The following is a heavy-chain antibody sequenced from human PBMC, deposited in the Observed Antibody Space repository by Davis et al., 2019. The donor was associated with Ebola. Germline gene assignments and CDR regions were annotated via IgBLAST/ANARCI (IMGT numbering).Heavy chain of an antibody. D-gene: IGHD2-21*01. Sequence: GGSLRLSCAASAFPFSNSWMNWVRQAPGKGLEWVANINQGGSDKYYVDSVKGRFTISRDNAKNSLYLQLNSLRAEDTAVYYCARGPTDHAYPTVWGQGILVTVSS. V-gene: IGHV3-7*03. CDR2: INQGGSDK. CDR3: ARGPTDHAYPTV. CDR1: AFPFSNSW. J-gene: IGHJ4*02.